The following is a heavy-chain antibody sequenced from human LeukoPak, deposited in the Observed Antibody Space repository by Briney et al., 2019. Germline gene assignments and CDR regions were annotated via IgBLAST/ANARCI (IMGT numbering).Heavy chain of an antibody. CDR1: GGTFSSYA. V-gene: IGHV1-69*13. CDR2: IIPIFGTA. CDR3: ARGSTGTLDAFDI. D-gene: IGHD1-1*01. J-gene: IGHJ3*02. Sequence: GASVTVFCKASGGTFSSYAISWVRQAPGQGLEWMGGIIPIFGTANYAQKFQGRVTITADESTSTAYMELSSLRSEDTAVYYCARGSTGTLDAFDIWGQGTMVTVSS.